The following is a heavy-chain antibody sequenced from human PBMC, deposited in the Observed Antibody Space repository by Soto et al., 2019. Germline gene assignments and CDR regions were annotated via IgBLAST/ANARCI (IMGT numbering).Heavy chain of an antibody. D-gene: IGHD3-22*01. CDR1: GDSISRSHW. CDR3: ARVRYDRSGFDH. J-gene: IGHJ4*02. Sequence: QVQLQESGPGLVRPSGALSVTCAVSGDSISRSHWWSWVRQSPGKGLEWIGEISHSGITNYNPTLKRRVTISGDKSKNQLSLKLTSVTAAATAVYYCARVRYDRSGFDHWGQGTLVFVSS. CDR2: ISHSGIT. V-gene: IGHV4-4*02.